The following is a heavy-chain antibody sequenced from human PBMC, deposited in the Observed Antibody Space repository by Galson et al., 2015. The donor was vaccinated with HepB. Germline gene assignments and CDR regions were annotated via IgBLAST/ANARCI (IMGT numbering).Heavy chain of an antibody. CDR3: TTGLVTAHPLDYYYGMDV. D-gene: IGHD2-21*02. Sequence: LRLSCAASGFTSSKACAGWVRQAPRKAVEWVGRIKSKTDGGTTDYAAPVKGRFTISRDDSKNTLYLQMNSLKTEDTAVYYCTTGLVTAHPLDYYYGMDVWGQGTTVTVSS. J-gene: IGHJ6*02. CDR2: IKSKTDGGTT. CDR1: GFTSSKAC. V-gene: IGHV3-15*01.